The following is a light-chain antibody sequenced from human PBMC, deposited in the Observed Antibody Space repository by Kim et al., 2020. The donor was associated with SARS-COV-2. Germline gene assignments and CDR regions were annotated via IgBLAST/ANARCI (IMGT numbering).Light chain of an antibody. CDR2: DEN. V-gene: IGLV3-19*01. Sequence: ALGQTGRITCQGDSLRKYYASWYQQKPGQAPVLVICDENNRPSGIPDRFSGSSSGNTASLTITGAQAEDEADYYCNSRDSTGYHVVFGGGTQLTVL. J-gene: IGLJ3*02. CDR1: SLRKYY. CDR3: NSRDSTGYHVV.